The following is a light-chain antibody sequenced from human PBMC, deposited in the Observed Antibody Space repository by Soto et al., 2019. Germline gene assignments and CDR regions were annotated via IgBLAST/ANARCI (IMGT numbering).Light chain of an antibody. V-gene: IGKV1-39*01. CDR3: QQRFSTPWT. CDR1: QTISNF. Sequence: DIQMTQSPSSLSASVGDRVTLTCRSSQTISNFLNWYQQKKGNAPKLLIYDASNLHCGVPSRFIGSVSGTDFTLTISSLQPQDFANYFCQQRFSTPWTFGQGNKVELK. CDR2: DAS. J-gene: IGKJ1*01.